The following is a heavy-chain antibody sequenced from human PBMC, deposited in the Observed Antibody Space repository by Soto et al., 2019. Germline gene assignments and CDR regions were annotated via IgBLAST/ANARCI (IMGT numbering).Heavy chain of an antibody. V-gene: IGHV3-23*01. Sequence: GGSLRLSCAASGFTFSSYAMSWVRQAPGKGLEWVSAISGSGGSTYYADSVKGRFTISRDNSKNTLYLQMNSLRAEDTAVYYCAKETVAGTVFYYYYGMDVWGQGTTVTVSS. CDR1: GFTFSSYA. J-gene: IGHJ6*02. D-gene: IGHD6-19*01. CDR3: AKETVAGTVFYYYYGMDV. CDR2: ISGSGGST.